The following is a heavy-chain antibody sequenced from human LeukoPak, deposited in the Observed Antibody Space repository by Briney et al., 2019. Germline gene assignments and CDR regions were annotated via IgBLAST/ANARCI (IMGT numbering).Heavy chain of an antibody. CDR2: ISGSGGST. CDR3: AKDVGFEDYAGDY. V-gene: IGHV3-23*01. CDR1: GFTFSSYA. Sequence: GGSLRLSCAASGFTFSSYAMNWVRQAPGQGLEWVSAISGSGGSTYYADSVKGRFTISRDNSKNTLYLEMSSLRVEDTAVYYCAKDVGFEDYAGDYWGQGTLVTVSS. D-gene: IGHD4-17*01. J-gene: IGHJ4*02.